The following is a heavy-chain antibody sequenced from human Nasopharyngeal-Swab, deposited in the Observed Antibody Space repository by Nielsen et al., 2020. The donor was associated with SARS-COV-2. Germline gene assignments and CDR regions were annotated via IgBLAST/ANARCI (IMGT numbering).Heavy chain of an antibody. CDR3: ARELIESFDY. D-gene: IGHD2-8*01. V-gene: IGHV3-30*04. CDR2: ISYDGSNK. CDR1: GFTFSSYA. Sequence: GESLKISCAASGFTFSSYAMHWVRQAPGKGLEWVAVISYDGSNKYYADSVKGRFTISRDNSKNTLYLQMNSLGAEDTAVYYCARELIESFDYWGQGTLVTVSS. J-gene: IGHJ4*02.